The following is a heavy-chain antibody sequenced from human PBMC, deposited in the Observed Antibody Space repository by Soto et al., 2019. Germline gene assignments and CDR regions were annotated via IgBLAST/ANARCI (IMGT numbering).Heavy chain of an antibody. Sequence: PGGSLRLSCEASGFTFSNHYKAWIRQAPGKGLEWVSYISTSGTSTFYADSVKGRFTISRDNAKDSLFLQMNSLRVDDTAVYFCARDGVLFRAGFDSWGQGTLVTVAS. CDR1: GFTFSNHY. D-gene: IGHD3-3*01. CDR2: ISTSGTST. J-gene: IGHJ4*02. CDR3: ARDGVLFRAGFDS. V-gene: IGHV3-11*01.